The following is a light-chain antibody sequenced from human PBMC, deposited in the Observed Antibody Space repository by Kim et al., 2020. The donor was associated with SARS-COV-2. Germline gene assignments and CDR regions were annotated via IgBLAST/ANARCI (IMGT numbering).Light chain of an antibody. CDR3: QQVNTYPWT. V-gene: IGKV1-9*01. CDR2: AAS. J-gene: IGKJ1*01. Sequence: TSVGNTVPISCRASHDISNYLAWYQQKPGKAPKLLIYAASTLQSGVPSRFSGSGSGTYFALTISSLQPEDFATYYCQQVNTYPWTFGQGTKVDIK. CDR1: HDISNY.